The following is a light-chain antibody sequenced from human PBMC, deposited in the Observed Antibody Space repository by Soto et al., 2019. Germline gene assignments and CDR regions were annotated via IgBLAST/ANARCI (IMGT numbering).Light chain of an antibody. V-gene: IGKV1-17*01. CDR2: DAS. Sequence: DVRMTKTTYSLSASVGDRVTITFPASQGIRNDLGWYQQRPGQAPKLLIYDASTVQSGVPSRFSGSGSGTEFTLTISSLQPDDSATYYCQHYSLYSPWTFGQGTKV. CDR1: QGIRND. J-gene: IGKJ1*01. CDR3: QHYSLYSPWT.